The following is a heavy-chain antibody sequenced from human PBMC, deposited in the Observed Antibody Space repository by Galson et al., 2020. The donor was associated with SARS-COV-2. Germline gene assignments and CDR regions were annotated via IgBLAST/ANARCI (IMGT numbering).Heavy chain of an antibody. J-gene: IGHJ4*02. V-gene: IGHV4-59*01. CDR2: IYNSGSS. Sequence: SETLSLTCIVSGDSIVNYYWSWIRQPPGKGLEWIGYIYNSGSSNYNPSLKSRVTMSVDTPKNQFSLKLSSVTAADSAVYYCVRDRSLPFGGTYQDWGQGTPVTVSS. CDR3: VRDRSLPFGGTYQD. D-gene: IGHD1-26*01. CDR1: GDSIVNYY.